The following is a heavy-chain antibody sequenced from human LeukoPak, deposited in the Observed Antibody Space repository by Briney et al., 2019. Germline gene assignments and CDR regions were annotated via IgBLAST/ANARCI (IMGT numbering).Heavy chain of an antibody. CDR2: ISDSGST. D-gene: IGHD5-18*01. J-gene: IGHJ4*02. CDR1: GGSISSYS. Sequence: SETLSLTCTVSGGSISSYSWSWIRQPPGKGLEWIGYISDSGSTDYNSSLKSQVTILVDNSKNKFSLEMSSVTAADTAVYYCARGPVDTAMVLDYWGEGTVVTVSS. V-gene: IGHV4-59*08. CDR3: ARGPVDTAMVLDY.